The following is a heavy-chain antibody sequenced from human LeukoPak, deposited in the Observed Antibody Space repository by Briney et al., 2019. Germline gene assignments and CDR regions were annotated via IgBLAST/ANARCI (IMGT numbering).Heavy chain of an antibody. CDR2: IYHSGST. Sequence: SSETLSLTCTVSGGSISSYYWSWIRQPPGKGLEWIGYIYHSGSTNYNPSLKSRVTVSVDTSKNQFSLKLSSVTAADAAVYYCARDLSGTTRDYYYGMDVWGQGTTVTVSS. CDR1: GGSISSYY. D-gene: IGHD1-1*01. V-gene: IGHV4-59*01. CDR3: ARDLSGTTRDYYYGMDV. J-gene: IGHJ6*02.